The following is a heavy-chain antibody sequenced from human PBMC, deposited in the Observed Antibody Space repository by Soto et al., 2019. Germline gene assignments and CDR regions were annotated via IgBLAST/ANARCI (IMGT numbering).Heavy chain of an antibody. Sequence: QVQLQESGPGLVKPSETLSLTCTVSGGSISSYYWSWIRQPPGKGLEWIGYIYYSGSTNYNPSLKSRVTISVDTSKNQFSLKLSSVTAADTAVYYCASIFMTTDTIWGYFDLWGRGTLVTVSS. CDR3: ASIFMTTDTIWGYFDL. CDR2: IYYSGST. D-gene: IGHD4-17*01. V-gene: IGHV4-59*01. CDR1: GGSISSYY. J-gene: IGHJ2*01.